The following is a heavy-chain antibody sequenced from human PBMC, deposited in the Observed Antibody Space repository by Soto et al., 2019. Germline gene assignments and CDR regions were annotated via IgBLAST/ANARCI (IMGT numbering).Heavy chain of an antibody. CDR1: GYTFTSYG. CDR2: ISAYNGNT. Sequence: VASVKVSCKASGYTFTSYGISWVRQAPGQGLEWMGWISAYNGNTNYAQKLQGRVTMTTDTSTSTAYMELRSLRSDDTAVYYCARVSGYYDSSGYFRLTRIGFDIWG. D-gene: IGHD3-22*01. V-gene: IGHV1-18*01. J-gene: IGHJ3*02. CDR3: ARVSGYYDSSGYFRLTRIGFDI.